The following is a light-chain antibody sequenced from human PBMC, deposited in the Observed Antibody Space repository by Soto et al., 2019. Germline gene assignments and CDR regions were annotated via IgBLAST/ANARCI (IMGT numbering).Light chain of an antibody. Sequence: QSALTQPASVSGSPGQSITXSCXGTSSXXXGYNYVSWYQQHPGKAPKLMIYDVSNRPSGVSNRFSGSKSGNTASLTISGLQAEDEADYYCSSYTSSSTLGVVFGGGTKLTVL. CDR2: DVS. CDR3: SSYTSSSTLGVV. V-gene: IGLV2-14*01. CDR1: SSXXXGYNY. J-gene: IGLJ2*01.